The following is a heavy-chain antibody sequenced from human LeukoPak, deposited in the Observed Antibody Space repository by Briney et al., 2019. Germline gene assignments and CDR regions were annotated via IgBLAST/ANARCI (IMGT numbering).Heavy chain of an antibody. CDR2: ISAYNGNT. V-gene: IGHV1-18*01. J-gene: IGHJ3*02. Sequence: ASVKVSCKASGYTFTSYGISLVRQDPGQGLGWIGCISAYNGNTNYAQKLQGRVTMHTDTSTSTAYMELRSLRSDDTAVYYCARDLRLRFMVVSGRFDIWGQGTMVTVSS. CDR1: GYTFTSYG. D-gene: IGHD2-15*01. CDR3: ARDLRLRFMVVSGRFDI.